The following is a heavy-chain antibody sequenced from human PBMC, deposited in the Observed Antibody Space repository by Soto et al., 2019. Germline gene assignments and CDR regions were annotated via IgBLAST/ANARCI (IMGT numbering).Heavy chain of an antibody. CDR3: AREVQVHTPAFVY. CDR1: GGTFNTYA. CDR2: ISPIFGAA. V-gene: IGHV1-69*19. J-gene: IGHJ4*02. D-gene: IGHD3-10*01. Sequence: QVQLVQSGAEMKKPGSSVKVSCQSSGGTFNTYAMNWVRQAPGQGPEWMGDISPIFGAANYASKFQGRVTITADESTGTSYMQLSSLTSEDTALYFCAREVQVHTPAFVYWGQGTLVTVSS.